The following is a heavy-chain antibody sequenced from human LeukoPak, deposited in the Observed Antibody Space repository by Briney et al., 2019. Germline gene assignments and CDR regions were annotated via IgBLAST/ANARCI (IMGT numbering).Heavy chain of an antibody. CDR2: IYTSEST. Sequence: SETLSLTCTVSDGSISTYYWSWIRQPAGKGLEWIGRIYTSESTNYNPSLKSRVTMPVDTSKNQFSLKLRSVTAADTAVYYCARDVITDWFDPWGQGTLVTVSS. CDR3: ARDVITDWFDP. CDR1: DGSISTYY. J-gene: IGHJ5*02. V-gene: IGHV4-4*07. D-gene: IGHD3-16*01.